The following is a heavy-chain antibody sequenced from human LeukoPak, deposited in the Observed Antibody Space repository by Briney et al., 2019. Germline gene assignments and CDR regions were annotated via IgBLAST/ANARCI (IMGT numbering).Heavy chain of an antibody. CDR3: ARRLNLWFDP. J-gene: IGHJ5*02. CDR1: GYTFTSYG. V-gene: IGHV1-18*01. CDR2: LSAYNGTT. Sequence: GSVKVSCKASGYTFTSYGNRWGPPAPGQGLEWLGSLSAYNGTTNYAQKPQGTVTMTTATSTSTAYMELRSLTSDDTAVYYCARRLNLWFDPWGQGTLVTVSS.